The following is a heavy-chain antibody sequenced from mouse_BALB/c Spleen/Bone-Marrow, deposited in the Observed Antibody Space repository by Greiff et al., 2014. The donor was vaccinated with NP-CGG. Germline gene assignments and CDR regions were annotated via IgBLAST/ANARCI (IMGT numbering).Heavy chain of an antibody. CDR1: GFTFSSYA. CDR2: ISSGGSYT. V-gene: IGHV5-9-4*01. CDR3: ARGGNYLDY. Sequence: EVKLMESGGGLVKPGGSLKLSCAASGFTFSSYAMSWVRQSPEKRLEWVAEISSGGSYTYYPDTVTGRFTISRDNAKNTLYLEMSSLRSEDTAMYYCARGGNYLDYWGQGTTHTVSS. J-gene: IGHJ2*01.